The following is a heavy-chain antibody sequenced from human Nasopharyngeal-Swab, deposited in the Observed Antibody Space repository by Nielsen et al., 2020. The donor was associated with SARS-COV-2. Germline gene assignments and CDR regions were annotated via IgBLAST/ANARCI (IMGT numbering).Heavy chain of an antibody. V-gene: IGHV1-18*01. Sequence: ASVKVPCKASGYTFTGYGMSWVRQAPGRGLEWMGWIRMYNGKTHYAQKFQGRVTMSTDTSTNTAHMELKSLTSDDTAVYFCARDRSLLPAANDALDVWGQGTTVTISS. CDR1: GYTFTGYG. CDR3: ARDRSLLPAANDALDV. J-gene: IGHJ3*01. D-gene: IGHD6-13*01. CDR2: IRMYNGKT.